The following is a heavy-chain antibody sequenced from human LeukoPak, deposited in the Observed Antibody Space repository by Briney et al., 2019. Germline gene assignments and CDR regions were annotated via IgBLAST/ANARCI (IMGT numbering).Heavy chain of an antibody. J-gene: IGHJ4*02. CDR3: ARVLRDSTGYYYYDYFDY. CDR1: GYTFTGYY. V-gene: IGHV1-2*02. CDR2: INPNSGGT. D-gene: IGHD3-22*01. Sequence: ASVKVSCKASGYTFTGYYMHWVRQAPGQGLERMGWINPNSGGTNYAQKFQGRVTMTRDTSISTAYMELSRLRSDDTAVYYCARVLRDSTGYYYYDYFDYWGQGTLVTVSS.